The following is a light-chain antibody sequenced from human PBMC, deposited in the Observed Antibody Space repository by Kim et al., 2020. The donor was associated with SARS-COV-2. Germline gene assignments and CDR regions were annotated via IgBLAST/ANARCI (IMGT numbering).Light chain of an antibody. Sequence: QRVTISCSGGRANIGNNYVYWYQQFPGPAPNLLIYRTTQRPSGVSVRFSASKSDTTASLAITGLRSEDEAHYYCVTWDDTLSAVIFGGGTKVTVL. CDR1: RANIGNNY. CDR3: VTWDDTLSAVI. J-gene: IGLJ2*01. CDR2: RTT. V-gene: IGLV1-47*01.